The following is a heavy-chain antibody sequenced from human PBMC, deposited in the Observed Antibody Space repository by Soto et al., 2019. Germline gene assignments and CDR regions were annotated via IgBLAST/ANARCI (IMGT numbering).Heavy chain of an antibody. CDR1: GFTFSSYG. CDR3: ARCPLRWFGFDY. D-gene: IGHD3-10*01. CDR2: IWYDGSNK. J-gene: IGHJ4*02. Sequence: PWGSLRLSCAASGFTFSSYGMHWVRQAPGKGLEWVAVIWYDGSNKYYADSVKGRFTISRDNSKNTLYLQMNSLRAEDTAVYYCARCPLRWFGFDYWGQGTLVTVSS. V-gene: IGHV3-33*01.